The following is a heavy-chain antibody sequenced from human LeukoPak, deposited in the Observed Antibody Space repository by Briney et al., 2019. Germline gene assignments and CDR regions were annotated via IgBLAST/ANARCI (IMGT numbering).Heavy chain of an antibody. V-gene: IGHV4-59*01. CDR2: IYYSGST. J-gene: IGHJ4*02. D-gene: IGHD4-23*01. Sequence: PLETLSLTCTVSGGSISSYYWSWIRQPPGKGLEWIGYIYYSGSTNYNPSLKSRVTISVDTSKNQFSLRLSSVTAADTAVYYCARDPGGGYGGNFDYWGQGTLVTVSS. CDR3: ARDPGGGYGGNFDY. CDR1: GGSISSYY.